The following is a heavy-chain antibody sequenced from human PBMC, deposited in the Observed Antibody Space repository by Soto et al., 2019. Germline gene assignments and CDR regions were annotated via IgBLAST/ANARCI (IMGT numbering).Heavy chain of an antibody. CDR2: IYTSGST. CDR1: GGSISSSY. D-gene: IGHD6-13*01. Sequence: SETLSLTCTVSGGSISSSYWTWIRQPAGKGLEWIGRIYTSGSTNYNPSLKSRVTMSVDTSKNQFSLKLSSVTAADTAVYYCAREIIAAAGTETYYYYGMDVWGQGTTVTVSS. CDR3: AREIIAAAGTETYYYYGMDV. V-gene: IGHV4-4*07. J-gene: IGHJ6*02.